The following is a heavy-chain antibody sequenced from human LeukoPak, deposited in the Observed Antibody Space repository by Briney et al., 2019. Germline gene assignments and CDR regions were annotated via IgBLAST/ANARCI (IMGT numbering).Heavy chain of an antibody. J-gene: IGHJ6*03. CDR3: AREAGYYDSSGYQYYYYYMDV. CDR1: GYTFSGNY. Sequence: ASVKVSCKASGYTFSGNYMHWVRQAPGQGLEWMGWINPNSGGTNYAQKFQGRVTMTRDTSISTAYMELSRLTSDDTAVYYCAREAGYYDSSGYQYYYYYMDVWGKGTTVTISS. V-gene: IGHV1-2*02. CDR2: INPNSGGT. D-gene: IGHD3-22*01.